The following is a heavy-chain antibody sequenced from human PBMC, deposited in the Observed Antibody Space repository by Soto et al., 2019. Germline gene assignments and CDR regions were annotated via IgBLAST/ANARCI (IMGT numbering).Heavy chain of an antibody. CDR3: ARRANSWFDP. V-gene: IGHV3-30-3*01. CDR2: ISYDGSNK. CDR1: GFTFSSYA. Sequence: QVQLVESGGGVVQPGRSLRLSCAASGFTFSSYAMHWVRQAPGKGLEWVAVISYDGSNKYYADSVKGRFTISRDNSKNPLYLQMNSLRAEDTAVYYCARRANSWFDPWGQGTLVTVSS. J-gene: IGHJ5*02.